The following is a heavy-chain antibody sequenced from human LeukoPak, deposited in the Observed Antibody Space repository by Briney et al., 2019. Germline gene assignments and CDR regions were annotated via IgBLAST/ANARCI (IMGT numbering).Heavy chain of an antibody. CDR2: ISGSGGST. V-gene: IGHV3-23*01. CDR3: AKSSVVPAAIWLTPFDP. Sequence: GGSLRLSCAASGFTFSSYAMSWVRQAPGKGLEWVSAISGSGGSTYHADSVKGRFTISRDNSKNTLYLQMNSLRAEDTAVYYCAKSSVVPAAIWLTPFDPWGLGTLVTVSS. CDR1: GFTFSSYA. D-gene: IGHD2-2*01. J-gene: IGHJ5*02.